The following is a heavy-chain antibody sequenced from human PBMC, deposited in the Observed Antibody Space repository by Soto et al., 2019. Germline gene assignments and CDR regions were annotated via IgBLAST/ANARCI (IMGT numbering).Heavy chain of an antibody. CDR2: ISSSSSYI. J-gene: IGHJ6*02. D-gene: IGHD3-16*02. CDR3: ARPEGIVGYGMDV. Sequence: GGSLRLSCAASGFTFSSYSMNWVRQAPGKGLEWVSSISSSSSYIYYADSVKGRFTISRDNAKNSLYLQMNSLRAEDTAVYYCARPEGIVGYGMDVWGQGTTVTVSS. V-gene: IGHV3-21*01. CDR1: GFTFSSYS.